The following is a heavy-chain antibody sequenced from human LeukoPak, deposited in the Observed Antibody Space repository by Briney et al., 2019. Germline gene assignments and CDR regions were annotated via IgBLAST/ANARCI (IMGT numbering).Heavy chain of an antibody. CDR1: GGTFSSYA. V-gene: IGHV1-69*13. J-gene: IGHJ6*03. CDR3: ARSFLMVYAHYYYYYMDV. Sequence: ASVKVSCKASGGTFSSYAISWVRQAPGQGLEWMGGIIPIFGTANYAQKFQGRVTITADESTSTAYMELSRLRSEDTAVYYCARSFLMVYAHYYYYYMDVWGKGTTVTISS. D-gene: IGHD2-8*01. CDR2: IIPIFGTA.